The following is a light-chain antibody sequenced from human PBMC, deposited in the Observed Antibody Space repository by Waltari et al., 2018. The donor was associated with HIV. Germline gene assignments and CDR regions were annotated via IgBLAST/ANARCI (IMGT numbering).Light chain of an antibody. Sequence: QSALTQPASVSGSPGQSVTLSCTGTSRDVGGYNYFPWYQQYPGKAPKLMIYEVSNRPSGVSNRFSGSKSGNTASLTISGLQAEDEADYYCSSYTSSSTLVFGGGSKLTVL. V-gene: IGLV2-14*01. CDR2: EVS. CDR3: SSYTSSSTLV. CDR1: SRDVGGYNY. J-gene: IGLJ2*01.